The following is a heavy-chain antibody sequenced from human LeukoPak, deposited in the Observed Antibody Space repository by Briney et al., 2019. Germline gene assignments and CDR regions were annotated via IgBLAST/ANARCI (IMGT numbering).Heavy chain of an antibody. J-gene: IGHJ4*02. V-gene: IGHV1-2*02. CDR2: INPNSGGT. Sequence: ASVKVSCKASGYTFTDYYIHWVRQAPGQGLEWMGWINPNSGGTNYAQKFQGRVTMTRDTSISTAYMELSRLRSDDTAVYYCARNNWYSSSRYGTGDYYFDYWGQGTLVTVSS. CDR1: GYTFTDYY. D-gene: IGHD6-13*01. CDR3: ARNNWYSSSRYGTGDYYFDY.